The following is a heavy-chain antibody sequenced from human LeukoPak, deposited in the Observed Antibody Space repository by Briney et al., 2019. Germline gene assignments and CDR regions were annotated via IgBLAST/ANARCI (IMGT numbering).Heavy chain of an antibody. CDR2: INAGNGDT. CDR1: GYTFTSYA. V-gene: IGHV1-3*01. CDR3: ARDRGGTGDFDY. D-gene: IGHD1-1*01. Sequence: ASVKVSCKASGYTFTSYAMHWVRRAPGQRLEWMGWINAGNGDTKYSQKFQGGVTIARDTSASTAYMELSSPRSEDTAVYYCARDRGGTGDFDYWGQGTLVTVSS. J-gene: IGHJ4*02.